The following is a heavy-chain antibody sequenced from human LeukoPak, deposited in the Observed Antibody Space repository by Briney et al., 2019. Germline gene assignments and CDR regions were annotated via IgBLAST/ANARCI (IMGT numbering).Heavy chain of an antibody. J-gene: IGHJ5*02. V-gene: IGHV3-74*01. D-gene: IGHD2-15*01. CDR2: INSDGSST. CDR1: GFTFSSYW. CDR3: ARVAVVVVVAATSEDNWFDP. Sequence: GGSLRLSCAASGFTFSSYWVHWVRQAPGKGLVWVSRINSDGSSTSYADSVKGRFTISRDNAKNTLYLQMNSLRAEDTAVYYCARVAVVVVVAATSEDNWFDPWGQGTLVTVSS.